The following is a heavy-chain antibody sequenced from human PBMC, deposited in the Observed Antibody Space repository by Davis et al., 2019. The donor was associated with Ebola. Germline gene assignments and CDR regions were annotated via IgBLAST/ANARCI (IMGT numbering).Heavy chain of an antibody. J-gene: IGHJ2*01. D-gene: IGHD4/OR15-4a*01. CDR1: GFTFSAYY. CDR2: ISVYSTYT. CDR3: AKDKTMATQYWYFDL. Sequence: GGSLRLSCAASGFTFSAYYMTWIRQAPGKGLEWVSYISVYSTYTNYAESVKGRFTISRDNFKNTLYLQMNSLRAEDTALYYCAKDKTMATQYWYFDLWGRGTLVTVSS. V-gene: IGHV3-11*06.